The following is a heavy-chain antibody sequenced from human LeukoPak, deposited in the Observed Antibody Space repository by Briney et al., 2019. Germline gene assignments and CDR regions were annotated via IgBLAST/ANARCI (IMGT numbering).Heavy chain of an antibody. V-gene: IGHV4-59*12. CDR2: IYYSGSV. Sequence: SETLSLTCSVAGGSISNYWSWIRQPPGKGPEWIGYIYYSGSVNYNPSLQSRVTISLDTSKNQFSLSLRSVTAADTAVYYCARDDLDNGGDSGFDYWGQGILVTVSA. CDR3: ARDDLDNGGDSGFDY. CDR1: GGSISNY. J-gene: IGHJ4*02. D-gene: IGHD4-23*01.